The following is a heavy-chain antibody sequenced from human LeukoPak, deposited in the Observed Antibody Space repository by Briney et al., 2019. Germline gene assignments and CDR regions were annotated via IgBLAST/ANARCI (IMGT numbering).Heavy chain of an antibody. V-gene: IGHV1-24*01. Sequence: ASVKVSCTVSGYTLTDLFMHCLRQAPGKGLEWMGGFDPEDGETIYAQKFQGRVTMTEDTSTDTAYMELSSLRSEDTAVYYCATARTTSSFNNWFDPWGQGTLVTVSS. CDR2: FDPEDGET. D-gene: IGHD1-14*01. J-gene: IGHJ5*02. CDR1: GYTLTDLF. CDR3: ATARTTSSFNNWFDP.